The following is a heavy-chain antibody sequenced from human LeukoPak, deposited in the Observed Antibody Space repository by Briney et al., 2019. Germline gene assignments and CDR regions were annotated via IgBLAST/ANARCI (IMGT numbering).Heavy chain of an antibody. CDR1: GGSIKTGGYS. Sequence: SETLSLTCTVSGGSIKTGGYSWTWIRQPAGKGLEWIGRIYISGNTDQNPSLKSRVTVSMDSSKNQFSLEMKSVTAADTAVYYCTRGWSSAGVFDTWGQGTVVTVSS. J-gene: IGHJ3*02. V-gene: IGHV4-61*02. CDR2: IYISGNT. CDR3: TRGWSSAGVFDT. D-gene: IGHD6-19*01.